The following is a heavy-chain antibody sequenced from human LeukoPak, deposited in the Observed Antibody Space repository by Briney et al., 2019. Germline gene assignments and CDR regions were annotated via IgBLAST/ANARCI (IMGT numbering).Heavy chain of an antibody. D-gene: IGHD1-1*01. J-gene: IGHJ3*02. CDR1: GGSISSSSYY. V-gene: IGHV4-39*07. CDR2: IYYSGST. CDR3: ARHRNWNVKAFDI. Sequence: PSETLSLTCTVSGGSISSSSYYWGWIRQPPGKGLEWIGSIYYSGSTYYNPSLKSRVTISVDTSKNQFSLKLSSVTAADTAVYYCARHRNWNVKAFDIWGQGTMVTVSS.